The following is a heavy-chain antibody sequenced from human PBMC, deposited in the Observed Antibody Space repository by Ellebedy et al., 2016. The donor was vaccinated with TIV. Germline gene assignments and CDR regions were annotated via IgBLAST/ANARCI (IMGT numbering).Heavy chain of an antibody. D-gene: IGHD5-18*01. CDR3: ANGGYSYGYFDY. CDR2: IIPILGIA. J-gene: IGHJ4*02. V-gene: IGHV1-69*02. Sequence: AASVTVSCKASVFTFSSYSISWVRQAPGQGLEWMGRIIPILGIANYAPKFQGRVTITADKSTSTAYMELSRLRSEDTAVYYCANGGYSYGYFDYWGQGTLVTVSS. CDR1: VFTFSSYS.